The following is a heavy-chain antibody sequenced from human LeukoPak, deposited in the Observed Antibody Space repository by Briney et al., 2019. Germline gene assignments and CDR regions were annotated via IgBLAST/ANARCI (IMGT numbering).Heavy chain of an antibody. CDR3: ASNTYYYDSSGYFPFPRDY. J-gene: IGHJ4*02. CDR2: ISSSSSYI. V-gene: IGHV3-21*01. CDR1: GFTFSSYS. D-gene: IGHD3-22*01. Sequence: GGSLRLSCAVSGFTFSSYSMNWVRQAPGKGLEWVSYISSSSSYIYYADSVKGRFTISRDNAKNALYLQMNSLRAEGTAVYYCASNTYYYDSSGYFPFPRDYWGQGTLVTVSS.